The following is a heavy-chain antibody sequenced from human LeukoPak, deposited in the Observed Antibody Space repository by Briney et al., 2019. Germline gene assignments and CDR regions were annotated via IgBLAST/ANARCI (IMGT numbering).Heavy chain of an antibody. CDR2: ISAYNGNT. J-gene: IGHJ4*02. Sequence: ASVKVSCMASGYTFTSYPMSWVRQAPGQGLEWLGWISAYNGNTDYAQKFQGKVTMTTDTSTGTAHMELRSLNSDDTAVYYCARVEAYCSRTSCHDYWGLGTLVTVSS. D-gene: IGHD2-2*01. CDR1: GYTFTSYP. CDR3: ARVEAYCSRTSCHDY. V-gene: IGHV1-18*01.